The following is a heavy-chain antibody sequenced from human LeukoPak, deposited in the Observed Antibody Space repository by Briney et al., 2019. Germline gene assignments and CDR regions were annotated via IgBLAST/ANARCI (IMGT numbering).Heavy chain of an antibody. J-gene: IGHJ4*02. D-gene: IGHD7-27*01. Sequence: GGSLRLSCAASGFTFSSYSMNWVRQAPGKGLEWVSSISSSSSYIYYADSVKGRFTISRDNAKNSLYLQMNSLRAEDTAVYYCARAGRWGSRYFDYWGQGTLVTVSS. CDR2: ISSSSSYI. V-gene: IGHV3-21*01. CDR3: ARAGRWGSRYFDY. CDR1: GFTFSSYS.